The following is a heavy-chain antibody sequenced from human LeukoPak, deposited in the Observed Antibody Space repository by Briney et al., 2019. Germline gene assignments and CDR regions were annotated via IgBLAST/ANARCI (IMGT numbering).Heavy chain of an antibody. V-gene: IGHV3-53*05. CDR2: IYSGGST. CDR3: ARDQAGSGHYADY. Sequence: GGSLRLSCAASGFTVSSNYMSWVRQAPGKGLEWVSVIYSGGSTYYADSVKGRFTISRDNSKNTLYLQMNSLRAEDTAVYYCARDQAGSGHYADYWGQGTLVTVSS. D-gene: IGHD3-10*01. CDR1: GFTVSSNY. J-gene: IGHJ4*02.